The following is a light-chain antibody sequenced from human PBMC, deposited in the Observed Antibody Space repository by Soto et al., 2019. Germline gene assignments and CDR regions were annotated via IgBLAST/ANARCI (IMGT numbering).Light chain of an antibody. CDR1: QYINTR. CDR2: DAS. V-gene: IGKV3D-11*03. Sequence: EIVLTQSPATLSSFPGDRVTLSCRASQYINTRLAWYQHRPGQAPRLLIYDASNRATGIPARFSGSGSGTDFTLTITRLEPEDFAVFYCQQYGTSEIIFGQGTRLEIK. J-gene: IGKJ5*01. CDR3: QQYGTSEII.